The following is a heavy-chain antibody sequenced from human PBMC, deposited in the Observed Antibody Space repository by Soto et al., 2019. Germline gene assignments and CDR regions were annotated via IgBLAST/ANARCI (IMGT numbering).Heavy chain of an antibody. CDR1: GYSFTSYA. J-gene: IGHJ4*02. CDR3: AREAEATTTMVRGVPRY. V-gene: IGHV1-18*01. D-gene: IGHD3-10*01. Sequence: QVQLVQSGAEVKKPWASVKVSFKTSGYSFTSYAISWVRKAPGQGLEWMGWISAYNGNTNYAQKLQGRVTMTTDTSTSTAYMELRSLRSDDTAVFYCAREAEATTTMVRGVPRYWGQGTLVTVSS. CDR2: ISAYNGNT.